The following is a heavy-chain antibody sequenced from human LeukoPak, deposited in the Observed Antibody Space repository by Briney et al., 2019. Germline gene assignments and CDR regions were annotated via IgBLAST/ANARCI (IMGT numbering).Heavy chain of an antibody. V-gene: IGHV1-69*06. D-gene: IGHD1-26*01. CDR1: GGTFSSYA. Sequence: SVKVSCKASGGTFSSYAISWVRQAPGQGLEWMGGIIPIFGTANYAQKFQGRVTITADKSTSTAYMELSRLRSEDTAVYYCARDPWGSGSYFDYWGQGTLVTVSS. CDR3: ARDPWGSGSYFDY. J-gene: IGHJ4*02. CDR2: IIPIFGTA.